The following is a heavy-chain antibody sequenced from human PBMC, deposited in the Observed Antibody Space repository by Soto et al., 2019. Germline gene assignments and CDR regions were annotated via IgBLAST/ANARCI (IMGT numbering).Heavy chain of an antibody. V-gene: IGHV4-39*01. D-gene: IGHD2-15*01. J-gene: IGHJ6*02. CDR1: GGSISSSSYY. CDR2: IYYSGST. Sequence: QLQLQESGPGLVKPSETLSLTCTVSGGSISSSSYYWGWIRQPPGKGLEWIGSIYYSGSTYYNPSLKSRVTISVDTSKNQFSLKLSSVTAADTAVYYCASLYGGNIRYYYYYGMDVWGQGTTVTVSS. CDR3: ASLYGGNIRYYYYYGMDV.